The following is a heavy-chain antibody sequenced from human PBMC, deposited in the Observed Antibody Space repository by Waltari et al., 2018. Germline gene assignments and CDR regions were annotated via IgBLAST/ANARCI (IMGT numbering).Heavy chain of an antibody. CDR1: GGTFSSYAI. J-gene: IGHJ5*02. CDR3: ARGSTMVQGVPNWFDP. V-gene: IGHV4-38-2*02. CDR2: IYHSGST. Sequence: QVQLVQSGAEVKKPGSSVKVSCKASGGTFSSYAISWIRQPPGKGLEWIGSIYHSGSTYYNPSLKSRVTISVDTSKNQFSLKLSSVTAADTAVYYCARGSTMVQGVPNWFDPWGQGTLVTVSS. D-gene: IGHD3-10*01.